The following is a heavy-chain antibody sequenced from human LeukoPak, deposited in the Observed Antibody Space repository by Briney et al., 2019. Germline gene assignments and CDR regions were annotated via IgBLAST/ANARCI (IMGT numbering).Heavy chain of an antibody. CDR2: IYYSGST. Sequence: SETLSLTCTVSGGSISSYYWSWIRQPPGKGLEWIGYIYYSGSTDYNPSLKSRVTISVDTSKNQFSLKLSSVTAADTAVYYCARRMYYYDSSGYGGYWLDPWGQGTLVTVSS. J-gene: IGHJ5*02. CDR3: ARRMYYYDSSGYGGYWLDP. CDR1: GGSISSYY. V-gene: IGHV4-59*08. D-gene: IGHD3-22*01.